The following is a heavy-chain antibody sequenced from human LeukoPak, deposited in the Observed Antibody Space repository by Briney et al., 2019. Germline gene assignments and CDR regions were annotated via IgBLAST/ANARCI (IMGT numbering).Heavy chain of an antibody. J-gene: IGHJ3*02. CDR2: IRSKAYGRTT. CDR1: GFTFGDYA. V-gene: IGHV3-49*04. D-gene: IGHD5-12*01. Sequence: GGSLRLSCTASGFTFGDYAMSWVRQAPGKGLEWVSLIRSKAYGRTTEYAASVKGRFTISTDDSKSIAYLQMNSLKTEDTAVYYCTRGGIVATIGYALDIWGQGTMVTVSS. CDR3: TRGGIVATIGYALDI.